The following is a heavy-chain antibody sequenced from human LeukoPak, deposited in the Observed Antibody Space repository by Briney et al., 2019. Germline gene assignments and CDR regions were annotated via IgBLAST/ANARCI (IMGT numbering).Heavy chain of an antibody. J-gene: IGHJ4*02. CDR1: GFTFSNAW. D-gene: IGHD4-17*01. CDR2: IRSKTDGGTT. CDR3: TTGSVTGY. V-gene: IGHV3-15*01. Sequence: GGSLRLSCAASGFTFSNAWMSWVRQALGKGPEWVGRIRSKTDGGTTDYAAPVKGRFTISRDDTKDTLYLQMNSLKTEHTAVYYCTTGSVTGYWGQGTLVTVSS.